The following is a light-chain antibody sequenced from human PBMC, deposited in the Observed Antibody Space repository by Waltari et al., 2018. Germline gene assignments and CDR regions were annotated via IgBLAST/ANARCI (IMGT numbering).Light chain of an antibody. V-gene: IGLV1-47*01. CDR2: RNN. CDR3: ATWDGSLTAWV. CDR1: TSNIGRNY. Sequence: QSVLTQPPSASGTPGQRVTISCSGSTSNIGRNYVYWYQQFPGTAHKLLVYRNNERPSGVPDRISGSKSGTSASLAISGLRSEGEADYYCATWDGSLTAWVFGGGTKVTVL. J-gene: IGLJ3*02.